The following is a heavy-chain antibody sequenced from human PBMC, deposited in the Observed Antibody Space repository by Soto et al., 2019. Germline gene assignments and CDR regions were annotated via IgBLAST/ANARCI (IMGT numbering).Heavy chain of an antibody. J-gene: IGHJ6*02. CDR2: ISGSGGST. CDR3: ATGSRNSVYYYYGMDV. CDR1: GFTFSSYA. V-gene: IGHV3-23*01. Sequence: GGSLRLSCAASGFTFSSYAMSWVRQAPGKGLEWVSAISGSGGSTYYADSVKGRFTISRDNSKNTLYLQMNSLRAEDTAVYYCATGSRNSVYYYYGMDVWGQGTTVTVSS. D-gene: IGHD4-4*01.